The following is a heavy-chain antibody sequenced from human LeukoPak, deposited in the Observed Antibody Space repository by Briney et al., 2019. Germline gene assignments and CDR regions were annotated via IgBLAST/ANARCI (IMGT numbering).Heavy chain of an antibody. CDR3: ARHLWFGEEYFDY. J-gene: IGHJ4*02. CDR2: IYYSGST. V-gene: IGHV4-59*08. D-gene: IGHD3-10*01. CDR1: GGSISSYY. Sequence: SETLSLTCTVSGGSISSYYWSWIPQPPGKGLEWIGYIYYSGSTNYNPSLKSRVTISVDTSKNQFSLKLSSVTAADTAVYYCARHLWFGEEYFDYWGQGTLVTVSS.